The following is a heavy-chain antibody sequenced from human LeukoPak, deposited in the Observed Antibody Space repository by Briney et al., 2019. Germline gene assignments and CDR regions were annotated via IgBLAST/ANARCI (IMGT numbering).Heavy chain of an antibody. CDR3: AGGGWSVDV. CDR2: IHSSGSA. Sequence: PSETLSLTCTVSGASMSGSYWSFIRQPPGKGLEWIGYIHSSGSADYNPSLKSRATLSVDTPKNQFSLKLNSMPAADTAVYFCAGGGWSVDVWGRGALVTVSS. V-gene: IGHV4-59*01. J-gene: IGHJ2*01. CDR1: GASMSGSY.